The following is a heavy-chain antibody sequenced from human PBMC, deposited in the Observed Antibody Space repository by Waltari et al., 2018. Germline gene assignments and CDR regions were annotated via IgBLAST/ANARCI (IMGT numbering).Heavy chain of an antibody. CDR1: GYIFINYY. CDR2: GNPDTGNA. V-gene: IGHV1-2*07. CDR3: VRDRTTVAARPGDY. Sequence: QVVLVQSGAEVKKPGASVKVSCKASGYIFINYYLHWVRQAPGQGPEWMGWGNPDTGNANYAHKCRGRVTMTWDTSSNTAFMDLSDLKSDDTAVYYCVRDRTTVAARPGDYWGQGTLVTVSS. D-gene: IGHD6-6*01. J-gene: IGHJ4*02.